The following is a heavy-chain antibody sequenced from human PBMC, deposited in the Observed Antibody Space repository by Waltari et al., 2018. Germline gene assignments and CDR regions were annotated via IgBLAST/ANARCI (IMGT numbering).Heavy chain of an antibody. CDR1: GYSFTDYH. CDR3: ARDPGPIVGAPDY. Sequence: QVQLVQSGTEVKKPGASVKVSCQASGYSFTDYHLHWVRQTPGQGLEWLGWINTKHCDTSYAQNFLGRVTMTRDTSINTVYMDLSGLRSDDTAVFYCARDPGPIVGAPDYWGQGTLVTVSS. J-gene: IGHJ4*02. V-gene: IGHV1-2*02. D-gene: IGHD1-26*01. CDR2: INTKHCDT.